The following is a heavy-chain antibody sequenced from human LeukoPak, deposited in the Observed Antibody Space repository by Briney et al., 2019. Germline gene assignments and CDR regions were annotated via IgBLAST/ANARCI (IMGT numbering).Heavy chain of an antibody. D-gene: IGHD6-19*01. V-gene: IGHV4-34*01. CDR2: INHSGST. J-gene: IGHJ5*02. CDR1: GGSFSGYY. Sequence: SETLSLTCAVYGGSFSGYYWSWIRQPPGKGLEWIGEINHSGSTNYNPSLKSRVAISVDTSKNQFSLKLSSATAADTAVYYCARGQGSAVAGRFDPWGQGTLVTVSS. CDR3: ARGQGSAVAGRFDP.